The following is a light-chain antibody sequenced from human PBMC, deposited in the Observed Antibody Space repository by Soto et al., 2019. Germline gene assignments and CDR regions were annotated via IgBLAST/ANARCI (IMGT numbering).Light chain of an antibody. V-gene: IGKV1-39*01. CDR2: AAS. CDR1: QSITNY. J-gene: IGKJ2*02. CDR3: EQSDSYACT. Sequence: DIQMTQSPSSLAVSVGARLTITCRGSQSITNYLDGYQQKPGKAHKLVVYAASSLQSGVPSRFSGDGSGTYFTLNISSLQTEDFESCYCEQSDSYACTFGQGTKLEIE.